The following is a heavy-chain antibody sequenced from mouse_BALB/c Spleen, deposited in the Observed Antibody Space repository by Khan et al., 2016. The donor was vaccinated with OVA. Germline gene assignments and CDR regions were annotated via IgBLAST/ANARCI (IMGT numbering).Heavy chain of an antibody. V-gene: IGHV5-6*01. Sequence: EVELVESGGDLVKPGGSLKLSCAASGFTFSSYGMSWVRQTPDKRLEWVATISSGGDYTYYPDSVKGRFTIYKDNAKNTLYQRMSSEKSEDTAMYICESQLAGSFAYWGQGTLVTVSA. CDR1: GFTFSSYG. CDR3: ESQLAGSFAY. J-gene: IGHJ3*01. D-gene: IGHD1-1*01. CDR2: ISSGGDYT.